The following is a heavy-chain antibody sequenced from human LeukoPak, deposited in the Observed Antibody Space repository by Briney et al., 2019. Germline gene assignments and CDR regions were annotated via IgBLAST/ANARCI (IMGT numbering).Heavy chain of an antibody. Sequence: GGSLRLSCAASGFTFSSYSMNWVRQAPGKGLEWVSYISSSSRTIYYADSVKGRFTISRDNAKNSLYLQMNSLRAEDTAVYYCAKDLIRDLWFGESWGQGTLVTVSS. CDR2: ISSSSRTI. CDR1: GFTFSSYS. D-gene: IGHD3-10*01. J-gene: IGHJ5*02. CDR3: AKDLIRDLWFGES. V-gene: IGHV3-48*01.